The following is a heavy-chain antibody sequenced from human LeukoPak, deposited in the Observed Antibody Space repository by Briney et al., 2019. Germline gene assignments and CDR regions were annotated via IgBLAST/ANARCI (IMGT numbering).Heavy chain of an antibody. CDR1: GFTFSTYS. CDR3: AKGSDLLLHPVPDY. Sequence: GGSLRLSCAASGFTFSTYSMNWVRQAPGKGLEWVSSISSSSSYIYYADSVKGRFTISRDNAKNTLSLQMNSLRGEDTAVYYCAKGSDLLLHPVPDYWGQGTLVTVSS. CDR2: ISSSSSYI. J-gene: IGHJ4*02. D-gene: IGHD3-16*01. V-gene: IGHV3-21*04.